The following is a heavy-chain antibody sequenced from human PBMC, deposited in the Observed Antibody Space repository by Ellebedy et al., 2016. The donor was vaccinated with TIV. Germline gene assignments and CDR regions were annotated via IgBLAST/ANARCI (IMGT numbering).Heavy chain of an antibody. Sequence: GESLKISCAASGFTFSGSAMHWARQSSGKGLEWIGRIRSQANSYATAYAPSVKGRFFISRDDSKNTAYLHMNSVNTEDSAVYYCTRRGVSGGITFDYWGQGTLVTVSS. CDR3: TRRGVSGGITFDY. V-gene: IGHV3-73*01. J-gene: IGHJ4*02. CDR1: GFTFSGSA. D-gene: IGHD1-20*01. CDR2: IRSQANSYAT.